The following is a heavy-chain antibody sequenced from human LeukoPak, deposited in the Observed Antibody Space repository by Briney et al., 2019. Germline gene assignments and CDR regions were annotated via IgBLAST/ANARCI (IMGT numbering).Heavy chain of an antibody. CDR2: ISYDGSNK. CDR1: GFTFSSYA. CDR3: ASSYYYDSSGYPLDHDY. V-gene: IGHV3-30-3*01. J-gene: IGHJ4*02. Sequence: GGSLRLSCAASGFTFSSYAMHWVRQAPGKGLEWVAVISYDGSNKYYADSVKGRFTISRDNSENTLYLQMNSLRAEDTAVYYCASSYYYDSSGYPLDHDYWGQGTLVTVSS. D-gene: IGHD3-22*01.